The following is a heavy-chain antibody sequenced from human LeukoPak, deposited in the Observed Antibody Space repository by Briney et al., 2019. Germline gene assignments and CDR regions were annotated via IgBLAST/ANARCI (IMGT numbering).Heavy chain of an antibody. D-gene: IGHD6-13*01. CDR2: IKKDGREK. V-gene: IGHV3-7*01. CDR3: MTASRSSSWPPPT. J-gene: IGHJ5*02. CDR1: GFTVSSDW. Sequence: PGGSLRLACAASGFTVSSDWMSWVRQAPGEGRGWVANIKKDGREKKYADSVKGRLTISRVNAKTSLYLQMNSLRAEDTAMYYCMTASRSSSWPPPTWGQGTLVTVSS.